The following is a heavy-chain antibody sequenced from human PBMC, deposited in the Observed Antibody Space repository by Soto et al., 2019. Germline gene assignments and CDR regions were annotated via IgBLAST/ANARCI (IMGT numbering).Heavy chain of an antibody. Sequence: EVQLVESGGGLVQPGGSLRLSCAASGFTFSSYWMSWVRQAPGKGLEWVANIKQDGSEKYYVDSVKGRFTISRDNAKNSLYLQMNSLRAEDTAVYYCARVNQMEQWVCDYWGQGTLVTVSS. CDR1: GFTFSSYW. CDR3: ARVNQMEQWVCDY. J-gene: IGHJ4*02. CDR2: IKQDGSEK. D-gene: IGHD6-19*01. V-gene: IGHV3-7*01.